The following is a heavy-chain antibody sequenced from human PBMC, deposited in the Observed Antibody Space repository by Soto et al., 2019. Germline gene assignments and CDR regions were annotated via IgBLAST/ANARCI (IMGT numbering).Heavy chain of an antibody. CDR2: ISYDGSNK. V-gene: IGHV3-30*18. CDR1: GFTFSSYG. D-gene: IGHD3-3*01. Sequence: PGGSLRLSCAASGFTFSSYGMHWVRQAPGKGLEWVAVISYDGSNKYYADSVKGRFTISRDNSKNTLYLQMNSLRAEDTAVYYCAKDFYDFWSGYYQRPYYYGMDVWGQGTTVTVSS. J-gene: IGHJ6*02. CDR3: AKDFYDFWSGYYQRPYYYGMDV.